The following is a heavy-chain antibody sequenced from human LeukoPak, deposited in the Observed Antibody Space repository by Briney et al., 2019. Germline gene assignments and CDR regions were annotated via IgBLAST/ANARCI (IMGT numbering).Heavy chain of an antibody. CDR1: GYSISSGYY. Sequence: SETLSLTCTVSGYSISSGYYWDWIRQPPGKGLEWIGTLSHSGSSYYNPSLKSRVTISVDTSKNQFSLKLSSVTAADTAVYYCARGGESSGWYRSHWFDPRGQGTLVTVSS. J-gene: IGHJ5*02. D-gene: IGHD6-19*01. CDR2: LSHSGSS. V-gene: IGHV4-38-2*02. CDR3: ARGGESSGWYRSHWFDP.